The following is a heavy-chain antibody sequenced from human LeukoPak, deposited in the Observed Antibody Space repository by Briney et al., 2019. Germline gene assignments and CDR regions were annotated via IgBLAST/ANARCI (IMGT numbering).Heavy chain of an antibody. CDR3: ARDDYVWGSYPKE. J-gene: IGHJ4*02. D-gene: IGHD3-16*02. CDR1: GFTVSSNY. V-gene: IGHV3-66*01. CDR2: IYSGGST. Sequence: HPGGSLRLSCAASGFTVSSNYMSWVRQAPGKGLEWVSVIYSGGSTYYADSVKGRFTISRDSSKNTLYLQMNSLRAEDTAVYYCARDDYVWGSYPKEWGQGTLVTVSS.